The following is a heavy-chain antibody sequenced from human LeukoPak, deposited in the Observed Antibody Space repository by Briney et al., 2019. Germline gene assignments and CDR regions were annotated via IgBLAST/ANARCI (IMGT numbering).Heavy chain of an antibody. CDR1: GFTVSSYG. CDR3: AKDGVSRLRYFDWLLPGGYFQH. CDR2: ISYDGSNK. D-gene: IGHD3-9*01. Sequence: GRSLRLSCAASGFTVSSYGMHWVRQAPGKGLEWVAVISYDGSNKYYADSVKGRFTISRDNSKNTLYLQMNSLRAEDTAVYYCAKDGVSRLRYFDWLLPGGYFQHWGHGTLVTVSS. J-gene: IGHJ1*01. V-gene: IGHV3-30*18.